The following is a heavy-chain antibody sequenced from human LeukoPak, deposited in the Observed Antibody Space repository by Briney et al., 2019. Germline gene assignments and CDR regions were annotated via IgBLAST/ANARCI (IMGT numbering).Heavy chain of an antibody. CDR3: ARAPSYGSGWYLVDY. J-gene: IGHJ4*02. CDR2: INPNSGDT. Sequence: ASVKVSCKASGYTFTGYYMHWVRQAPGQGLEWMGWINPNSGDTNSAQKFQGGVTMTRDTSINTAYMELSRLTSDDTAVYYCARAPSYGSGWYLVDYWGQGTLVTVSS. CDR1: GYTFTGYY. D-gene: IGHD6-13*01. V-gene: IGHV1-2*02.